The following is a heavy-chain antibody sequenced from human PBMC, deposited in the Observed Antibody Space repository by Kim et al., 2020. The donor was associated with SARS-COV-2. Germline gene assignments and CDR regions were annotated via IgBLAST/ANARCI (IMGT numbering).Heavy chain of an antibody. CDR2: IYYTGST. Sequence: SETLSLTCTVSGGSISSDDYYWSWIRQPPGKGLEWIGYIYYTGSTYYSPSLKSRITMSVDTSTNQFSLRLSSVTAADTAVYYCARGHYDYDSSQPWRVWFFDLWAVAPRSLSPQ. CDR3: ARGHYDYDSSQPWRVWFFDL. J-gene: IGHJ2*01. CDR1: GGSISSDDYY. D-gene: IGHD3-22*01. V-gene: IGHV4-30-4*01.